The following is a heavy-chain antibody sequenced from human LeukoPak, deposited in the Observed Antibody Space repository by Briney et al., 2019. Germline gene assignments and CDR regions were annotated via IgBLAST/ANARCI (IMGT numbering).Heavy chain of an antibody. J-gene: IGHJ4*02. Sequence: ASVKVSCKASGYNFRNYAINWVRQAPGQGLEWMGWISAYTGHTNYAQKFQGRVTMTANTSTNTASMELRSLRSDDTALYYCGREPSESFIDYWGQGTLVTVSS. CDR1: GYNFRNYA. D-gene: IGHD1-26*01. CDR2: ISAYTGHT. V-gene: IGHV1-18*01. CDR3: GREPSESFIDY.